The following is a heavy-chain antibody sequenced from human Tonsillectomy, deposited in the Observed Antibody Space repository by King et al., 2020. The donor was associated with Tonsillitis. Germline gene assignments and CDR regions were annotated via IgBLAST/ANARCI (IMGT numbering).Heavy chain of an antibody. Sequence: VQLVESGGGLVKPGGSLRLSCAASGFTFSYYSMNWVRQAPGKGLEWVSSISSSITDIYYADSVKGRFTISRDNAKNSPYLQMNSLRAEDTSVYYCVRGDYYDTSGFADYWGQGTLVTVSS. CDR1: GFTFSYYS. CDR3: VRGDYYDTSGFADY. D-gene: IGHD3-22*01. CDR2: ISSSITDI. J-gene: IGHJ4*02. V-gene: IGHV3-21*01.